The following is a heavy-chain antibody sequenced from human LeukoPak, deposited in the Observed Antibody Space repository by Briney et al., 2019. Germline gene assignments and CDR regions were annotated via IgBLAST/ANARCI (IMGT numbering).Heavy chain of an antibody. D-gene: IGHD3-22*01. CDR1: GFTFSSYW. V-gene: IGHV3-74*01. CDR2: INSDGSST. CDR3: ARVVYDSSGPGPFDY. Sequence: GGSLRLSCAASGFTFSSYWMHWIRQAPGQGLVWVSRINSDGSSTSYADSVKGRFTISRDNAENKLYQQMNSLRAEDTAVYYCARVVYDSSGPGPFDYWGQGTLVTVSS. J-gene: IGHJ4*02.